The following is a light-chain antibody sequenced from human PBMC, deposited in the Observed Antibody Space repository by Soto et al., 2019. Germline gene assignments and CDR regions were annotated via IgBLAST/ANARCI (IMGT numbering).Light chain of an antibody. V-gene: IGKV2-28*01. CDR3: MQAVQTPGS. J-gene: IGKJ1*01. Sequence: VMTQSPLSLPVILGEPASISCRSSQSLLHSNGFDYLDWYLQRPGQSPQLLIYMASSRASGVPDRFSGSGSGTDFTLRITRVQAEDVGVYYCMQAVQTPGSFGPGTKVEIK. CDR1: QSLLHSNGFDY. CDR2: MAS.